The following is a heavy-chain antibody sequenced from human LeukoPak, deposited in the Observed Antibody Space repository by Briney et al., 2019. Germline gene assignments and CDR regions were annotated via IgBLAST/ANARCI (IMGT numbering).Heavy chain of an antibody. V-gene: IGHV4-34*01. CDR2: INHSGST. Sequence: PSETLSLTCAVYGVSFSGYYWSWIRQPPGKGLEWIGEINHSGSTNYNPSLKSRVTISVDTSKNQFSLKLSSVTAADTAVYYCARGPYGGNPDYWGQGTLVTVSS. J-gene: IGHJ4*02. CDR3: ARGPYGGNPDY. D-gene: IGHD4-23*01. CDR1: GVSFSGYY.